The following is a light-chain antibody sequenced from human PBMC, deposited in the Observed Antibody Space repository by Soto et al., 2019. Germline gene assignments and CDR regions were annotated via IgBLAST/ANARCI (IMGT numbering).Light chain of an antibody. CDR3: QQYGRSPFT. CDR2: GAS. Sequence: EIVLTQSPGTLSLSPGERATLSCRASQSVSSSYLAWYQQKPGQAPRHLIYGASSRATGIPDRFSGSGSGTDFTLTISRLEPEDFAVYYCQQYGRSPFTFGPGTKVDMK. V-gene: IGKV3-20*01. J-gene: IGKJ3*01. CDR1: QSVSSSY.